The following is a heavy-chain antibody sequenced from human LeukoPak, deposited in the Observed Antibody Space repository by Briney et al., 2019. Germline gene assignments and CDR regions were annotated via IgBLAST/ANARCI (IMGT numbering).Heavy chain of an antibody. Sequence: PGGSLRLSCAASGFTFSSYGMHWVRQAPGKGLEWVAVISYDGSNKYYADSVKGRFTISRDNSKNTLYLQMNSLRAEDTAVYYCARDRSYYDSSGYLAFDYWGQGTLVTVSS. D-gene: IGHD3-22*01. CDR2: ISYDGSNK. CDR1: GFTFSSYG. J-gene: IGHJ4*02. CDR3: ARDRSYYDSSGYLAFDY. V-gene: IGHV3-30*03.